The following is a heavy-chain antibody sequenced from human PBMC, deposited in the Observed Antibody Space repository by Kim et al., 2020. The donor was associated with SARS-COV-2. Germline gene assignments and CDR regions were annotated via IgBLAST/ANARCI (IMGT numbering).Heavy chain of an antibody. J-gene: IGHJ4*02. CDR3: ARRGTVAGNPLFDH. Sequence: SETLSLTCEVSGDTISSDYYWTWIRQSPGEGLEWIGSVFYSGRTYYSPSLGSRVSISVDTSKNHFSLRVTSVTAADTAVYYCARRGTVAGNPLFDHWGQGILVTVSS. CDR2: VFYSGRT. CDR1: GDTISSDYY. D-gene: IGHD6-19*01. V-gene: IGHV4-38-2*01.